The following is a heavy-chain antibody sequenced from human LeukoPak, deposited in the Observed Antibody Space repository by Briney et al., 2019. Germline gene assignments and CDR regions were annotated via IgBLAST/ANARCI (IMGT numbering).Heavy chain of an antibody. CDR1: GYTFTDYY. Sequence: GATVKISCKVSGYTFTDYYIHWVQQAPGKGLEWMGLVDPEDGETIYAEKFQGRVTITADTSTGTAYMELSSLRSEDTAVYYCATGTAAVNYGMDVWGQGTTVTVSS. V-gene: IGHV1-69-2*01. J-gene: IGHJ6*02. CDR2: VDPEDGET. CDR3: ATGTAAVNYGMDV. D-gene: IGHD6-13*01.